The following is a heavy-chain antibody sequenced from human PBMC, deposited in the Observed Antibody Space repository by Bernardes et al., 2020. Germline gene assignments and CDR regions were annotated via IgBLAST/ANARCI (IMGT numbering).Heavy chain of an antibody. CDR1: GFTFSSYG. CDR3: ARVYCSGGSCGDHYYYYYMDV. CDR2: IWYDGSNK. J-gene: IGHJ6*03. Sequence: GGSLRLSCAASGFTFSSYGMHWVRQAPGKGLEWVAVIWYDGSNKYYADSVKGRFTISRDNSKNTLYLQMNSLRAEDTAVYYCARVYCSGGSCGDHYYYYYMDVWGKGTTVTVSS. V-gene: IGHV3-33*01. D-gene: IGHD2-15*01.